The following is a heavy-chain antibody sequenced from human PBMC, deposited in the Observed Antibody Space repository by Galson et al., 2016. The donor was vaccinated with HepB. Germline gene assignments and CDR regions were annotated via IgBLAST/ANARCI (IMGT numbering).Heavy chain of an antibody. CDR3: ARVSAHYDFWSAYEWGWFDR. Sequence: SVKVSCKVSGYSLSELSMHWVRQAPGKGLEWMASFDPEHAETIYAQNFQGRVTMTTDTSTTTAYMELMSLRSDDTAVYYCARVSAHYDFWSAYEWGWFDRWGQGTLVTVSS. J-gene: IGHJ5*02. V-gene: IGHV1-24*01. CDR1: GYSLSELS. CDR2: FDPEHAET. D-gene: IGHD3-3*01.